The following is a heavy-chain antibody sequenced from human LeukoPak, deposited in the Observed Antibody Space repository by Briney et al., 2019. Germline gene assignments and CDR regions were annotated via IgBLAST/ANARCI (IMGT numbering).Heavy chain of an antibody. V-gene: IGHV3-21*01. J-gene: IGHJ6*02. CDR2: ISSSSSYT. Sequence: PGGSLRLSCAASGFTFSSYSMNWVRQAPGKGLEWVSSISSSSSYTYYADSVKGRFTISRDNAKNSLYLQMNSLRAEDTAVYYCARGNYYDSSGYSYHYGMDVWGQGTTVTVSS. CDR3: ARGNYYDSSGYSYHYGMDV. D-gene: IGHD3-22*01. CDR1: GFTFSSYS.